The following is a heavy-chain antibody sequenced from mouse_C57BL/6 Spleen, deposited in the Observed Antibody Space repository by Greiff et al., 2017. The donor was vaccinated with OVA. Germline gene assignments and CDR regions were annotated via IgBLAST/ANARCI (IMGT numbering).Heavy chain of an antibody. Sequence: EVKLQQSGPVLVKPGASVKMSCKASGYTFTDYYMNWVKQSHGKSLEWIGVINPYNGGTSYNQKFKGKATLTVDKSSSTAYMELNSLTSEDSAVYYCARSRVYDYDGYYFDYWGQGTTLTVSS. CDR3: ARSRVYDYDGYYFDY. CDR2: INPYNGGT. D-gene: IGHD2-4*01. CDR1: GYTFTDYY. V-gene: IGHV1-19*01. J-gene: IGHJ2*01.